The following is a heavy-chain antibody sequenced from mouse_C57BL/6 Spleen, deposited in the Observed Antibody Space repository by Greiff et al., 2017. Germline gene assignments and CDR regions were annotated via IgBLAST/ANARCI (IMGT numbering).Heavy chain of an antibody. CDR1: GFNIKDYY. J-gene: IGHJ1*03. Sequence: VQLKQSGAELVRPGASVKLSCTASGFNIKDYYMHWVKQRPEQGLEWIGRIDPEDGDTEYAPKFQGKATMTADTSSNTAYLQLSSLTSEDTAVYYCTKDYGNSYWYFDVWGTGTTVTVSS. CDR2: IDPEDGDT. V-gene: IGHV14-1*01. CDR3: TKDYGNSYWYFDV. D-gene: IGHD2-1*01.